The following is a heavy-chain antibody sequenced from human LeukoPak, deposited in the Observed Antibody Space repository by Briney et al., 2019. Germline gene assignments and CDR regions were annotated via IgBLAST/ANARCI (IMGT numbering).Heavy chain of an antibody. Sequence: PGGSLRLSCAASGFTFTTFWMNWVRQAPGEGLVWGSLINTDGRTTTYAYSVKGRFTISRDNAKNTLYLQRNSLRAEDTAVYYRARDLHGSPDWWGQGTLVTVSS. D-gene: IGHD2-2*03. V-gene: IGHV3-74*01. J-gene: IGHJ4*02. CDR1: GFTFTTFW. CDR3: ARDLHGSPDW. CDR2: INTDGRTT.